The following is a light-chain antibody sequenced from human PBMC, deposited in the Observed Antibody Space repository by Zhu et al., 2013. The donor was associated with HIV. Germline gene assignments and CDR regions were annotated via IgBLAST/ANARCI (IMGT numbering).Light chain of an antibody. CDR1: QSLTTN. CDR3: QQYNNWPYT. J-gene: IGKJ2*01. Sequence: EILMTQSPTTLSVSPGEGATLSCRASQSLTTNLAWFQHKPGQAPRVLIYGASSRATGIPARFSGSGSGTEFTLTISRLQSEDFAVYYCQQYNNWPYTFGQG. V-gene: IGKV3-15*01. CDR2: GAS.